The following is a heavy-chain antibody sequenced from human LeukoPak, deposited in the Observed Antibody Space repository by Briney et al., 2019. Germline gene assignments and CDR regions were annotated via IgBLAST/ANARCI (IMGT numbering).Heavy chain of an antibody. J-gene: IGHJ2*01. CDR1: GFTFSSYA. CDR3: AKVQSSGWSRDWYFDL. D-gene: IGHD6-19*01. Sequence: GGSLRLSCAASGFTFSSYAMSWVRQAPGKGLEWVSAISGSGGSKYYADSVKDRFTNSRDNSKNTLYLQMNSLRAEDTAVYYCAKVQSSGWSRDWYFDLWGRGTLVTVSS. CDR2: ISGSGGSK. V-gene: IGHV3-23*01.